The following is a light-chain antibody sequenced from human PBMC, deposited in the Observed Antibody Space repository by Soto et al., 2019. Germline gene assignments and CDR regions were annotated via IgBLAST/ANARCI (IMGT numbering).Light chain of an antibody. CDR1: QSGSSSY. CDR3: QQFGNSLTWT. V-gene: IGKV3-20*01. J-gene: IGKJ1*01. Sequence: ESVLTQSPCTLALSQGYTSTLSCRAFQSGSSSYLAWYQQKPGQAPRLLIYAASSRATGIPDRFSGSGSGTDFTLTISRLEPEDFAVYYCQQFGNSLTWTFGQGTKVDIK. CDR2: AAS.